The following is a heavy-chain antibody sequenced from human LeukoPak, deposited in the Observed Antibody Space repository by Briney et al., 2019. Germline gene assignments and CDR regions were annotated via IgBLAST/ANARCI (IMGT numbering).Heavy chain of an antibody. CDR2: IYYSGST. J-gene: IGHJ3*02. Sequence: SETLSLTCTVSGGSISSYYWSWIRQPPGKGLEWIGYIYYSGSTNYNPSLKSRVTISVDTSKNQFSLKLSSVTAADAAVYYCARRVYDILTGYDAFDIWGQGTMVTVSS. D-gene: IGHD3-9*01. CDR1: GGSISSYY. V-gene: IGHV4-59*08. CDR3: ARRVYDILTGYDAFDI.